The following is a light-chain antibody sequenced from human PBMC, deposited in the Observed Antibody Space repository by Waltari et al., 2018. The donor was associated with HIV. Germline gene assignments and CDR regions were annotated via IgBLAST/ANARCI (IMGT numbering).Light chain of an antibody. V-gene: IGLV1-51*01. CDR3: GTWDTTLSAVV. CDR2: DDD. CDR1: SSNIGNNY. Sequence: QSVLTQPPSVSAAPGETAIISCSGCSSNIGNNYVSWYQQLPGTAPKPFIYDDDLQHSGIPDRFSGSRSGTSATLGITGLQTGDEADYYCGTWDTTLSAVVFGGGTKLTVL. J-gene: IGLJ2*01.